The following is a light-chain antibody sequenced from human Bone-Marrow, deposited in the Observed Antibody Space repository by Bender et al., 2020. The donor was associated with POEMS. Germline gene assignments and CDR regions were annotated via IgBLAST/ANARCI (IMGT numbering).Light chain of an antibody. V-gene: IGLV2-23*02. CDR2: DVS. CDR1: SSDVGTYKH. J-gene: IGLJ1*01. CDR3: CSYASRSTYV. Sequence: QSALTQPASVSGSPGQSITISCTGTSSDVGTYKHVSWYQQYPGKAPKLIIDDVSYRPSGVSNRFSGSKSGNTASLTISGLQAEDEADYYCCSYASRSTYVFGTGTKVTVL.